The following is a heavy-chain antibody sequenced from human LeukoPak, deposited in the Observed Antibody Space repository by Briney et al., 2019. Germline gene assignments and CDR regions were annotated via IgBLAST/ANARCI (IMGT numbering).Heavy chain of an antibody. CDR2: ISGSGGST. J-gene: IGHJ5*02. D-gene: IGHD1-1*01. CDR3: AGVPWNDP. Sequence: HPGGSLRLSCAASGFTFSSYEMNWVRQAPGKGLEWVSAISGSGGSTYYADSVKGRFTISRDNSKNTLFLQMNSLRAEDAAVYYCAGVPWNDPWGREPWSPSPQ. CDR1: GFTFSSYE. V-gene: IGHV3-23*01.